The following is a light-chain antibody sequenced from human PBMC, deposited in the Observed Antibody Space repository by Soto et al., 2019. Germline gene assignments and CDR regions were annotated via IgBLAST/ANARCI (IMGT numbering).Light chain of an antibody. CDR3: QQYGSSPLT. Sequence: IVLTQSPGTLSLSPGERATLSCRASQSVSSSFLAWYQQKLGQAPRLLIYGASTRATGTPDRFSGSGSGTDFTLTISRLEPEDFAVYYCQQYGSSPLTFGGGTNVDIK. V-gene: IGKV3-20*01. CDR1: QSVSSSF. J-gene: IGKJ4*01. CDR2: GAS.